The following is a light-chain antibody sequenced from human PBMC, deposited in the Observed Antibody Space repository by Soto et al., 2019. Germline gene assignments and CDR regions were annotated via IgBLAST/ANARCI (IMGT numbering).Light chain of an antibody. CDR1: QSVSSSY. V-gene: IGKV3D-20*02. Sequence: EIVLTQSPGTLSLSPGERATLSCRASQSVSSSYLAWYQQKPGQAPGLLIYGASTRATGIPARFSGSGSGTDFTLTISSLEPEDFAVYYCQQHAHWPLTFGGGTKVDIK. CDR3: QQHAHWPLT. CDR2: GAS. J-gene: IGKJ4*01.